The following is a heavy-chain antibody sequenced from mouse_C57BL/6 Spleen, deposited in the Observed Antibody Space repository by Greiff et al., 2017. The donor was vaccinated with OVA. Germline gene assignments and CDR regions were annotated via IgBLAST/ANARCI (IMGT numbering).Heavy chain of an antibody. D-gene: IGHD4-1*01. CDR1: GYSFPAST. V-gene: IGHV1-39*01. J-gene: IGHJ2*01. CDR2: IIPTFGTT. Sequence: VQLQQSGPELVKPGASVTISCKASGYSFPASTMNWVKPTIGKGLDWIGVIIPTFGTTAYNQKFKGKATLTVDQSSSTAYMQLNSLTSEDAAVYYCARLGREYFDYWGQGTTLTVSS. CDR3: ARLGREYFDY.